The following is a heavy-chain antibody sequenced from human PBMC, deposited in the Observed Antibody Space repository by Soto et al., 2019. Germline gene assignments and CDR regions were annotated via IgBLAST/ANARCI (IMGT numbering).Heavy chain of an antibody. CDR3: ARETYSDDVAYFDP. CDR2: TYHSGNT. V-gene: IGHV4-30-2*01. J-gene: IGHJ5*02. Sequence: QLQLQESGSRLVKSSETLSLTCDVSGDTISTGGYTWAWIRQPPGNALEWIGHTYHSGNTYYNPSLKCRVIISVNRSKYQFSLKVKSVTAADTAVYYCARETYSDDVAYFDPWGQGIQVTVSS. D-gene: IGHD3-9*01. CDR1: GDTISTGGYT.